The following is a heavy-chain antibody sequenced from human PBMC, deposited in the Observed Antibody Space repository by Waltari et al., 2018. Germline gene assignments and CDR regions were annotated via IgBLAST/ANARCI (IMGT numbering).Heavy chain of an antibody. D-gene: IGHD3-16*01. CDR2: ISSSSSYI. J-gene: IGHJ4*02. CDR1: GFTFSSYS. V-gene: IGHV3-21*01. CDR3: ARVPGLGYFDY. Sequence: EVQLVESGGGLVKPGGSLRLSCAASGFTFSSYSMNWVRQAPGKGLEWVSSISSSSSYIYYADSVKGRFTSSRDNAKNSLYLQMNSLRAEDTAVYYCARVPGLGYFDYWGQGTLVTVSS.